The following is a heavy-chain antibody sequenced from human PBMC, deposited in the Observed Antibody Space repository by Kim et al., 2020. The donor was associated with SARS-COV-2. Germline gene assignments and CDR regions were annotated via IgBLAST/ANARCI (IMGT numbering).Heavy chain of an antibody. V-gene: IGHV1-3*01. J-gene: IGHJ3*02. CDR1: GYTFSRYS. Sequence: ASVKVSCKASGYTFSRYSMQWVRQAPGQSLEWLGWIRAGTGQTRYSQKFQGRITIIRDTSASTDYMELSSLTSEDTAVYYCARDVVVPYDTGAFDIWGQGTMVTVSS. D-gene: IGHD2-21*01. CDR2: IRAGTGQT. CDR3: ARDVVVPYDTGAFDI.